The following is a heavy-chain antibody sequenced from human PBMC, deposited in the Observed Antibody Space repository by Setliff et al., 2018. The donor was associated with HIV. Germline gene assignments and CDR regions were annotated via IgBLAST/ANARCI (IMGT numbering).Heavy chain of an antibody. D-gene: IGHD5-12*01. CDR3: ASVPMEYSGYNSDSGSYYYHYGLDV. Sequence: ASVKVSCKASGYTFTTYYIHWVRQAPGQGLEWMGILNPSEGTTHYAQKFQGRVTITTDESTNTAYMELGSLRSEDTAVYYCASVPMEYSGYNSDSGSYYYHYGLDVWGQGTTVTVPS. J-gene: IGHJ6*02. CDR1: GYTFTTYY. V-gene: IGHV1-46*01. CDR2: LNPSEGTT.